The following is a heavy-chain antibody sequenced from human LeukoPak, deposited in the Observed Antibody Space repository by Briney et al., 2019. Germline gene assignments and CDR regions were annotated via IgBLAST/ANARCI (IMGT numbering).Heavy chain of an antibody. Sequence: ASVKVSCKASGFXFTSSAIQWVRQARGQRLEWIGWIVVGSGNTNYAQKFQERVTITRDMSTSTAYMELSSLRSEDTAVYYCAARHTTGTIYYYGMDVWGQGTTVTVSS. CDR3: AARHTTGTIYYYGMDV. V-gene: IGHV1-58*02. D-gene: IGHD1-1*01. CDR2: IVVGSGNT. J-gene: IGHJ6*02. CDR1: GFXFTSSA.